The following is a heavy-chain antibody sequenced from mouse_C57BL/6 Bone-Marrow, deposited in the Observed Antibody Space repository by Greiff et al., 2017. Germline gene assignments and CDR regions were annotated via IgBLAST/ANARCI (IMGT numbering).Heavy chain of an antibody. V-gene: IGHV14-4*01. J-gene: IGHJ1*03. CDR2: IDPENGDT. D-gene: IGHD1-1*01. Sequence: VQLKESGAELVRPGASVKLSCTASGFNIKDDYMHWVKQRPEQGLEWIGWIDPENGDTAYASKFQGKATITADTSSNTAYLQLSSLTSEDTAVDYCTTFYYTEYFDVWGTGTTVTVSS. CDR3: TTFYYTEYFDV. CDR1: GFNIKDDY.